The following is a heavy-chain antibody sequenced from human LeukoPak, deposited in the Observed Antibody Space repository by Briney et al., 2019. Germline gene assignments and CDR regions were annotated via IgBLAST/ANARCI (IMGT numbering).Heavy chain of an antibody. Sequence: GGSLRLSCAASGFTVSSNYMSWVRQAPGKGLEWVSVIYSGGSTYYADSVKGRFTISRDNSKNTLYLQMNSLRAEDTAVYYCAREGPEVDFRSGFYTSRTTYYAMDVWGQGTTVTVSS. CDR3: AREGPEVDFRSGFYTSRTTYYAMDV. CDR1: GFTVSSNY. J-gene: IGHJ6*02. CDR2: IYSGGST. V-gene: IGHV3-53*01. D-gene: IGHD3-3*01.